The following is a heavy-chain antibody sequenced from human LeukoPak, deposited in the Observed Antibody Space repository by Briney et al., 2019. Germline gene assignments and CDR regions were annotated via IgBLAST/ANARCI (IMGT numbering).Heavy chain of an antibody. Sequence: PGGSLRLSCAAIGFTSNYWMHWVRQAPGKGLVWVSRISGDESTTFYADSVKGRFTISRVNSKNTLYLQMNSLRAEDTAVYYCTRGYSGYGNFDCWGQGTLVTVSS. D-gene: IGHD5-12*01. J-gene: IGHJ4*02. CDR2: ISGDESTT. CDR1: GFTSNYW. CDR3: TRGYSGYGNFDC. V-gene: IGHV3-74*01.